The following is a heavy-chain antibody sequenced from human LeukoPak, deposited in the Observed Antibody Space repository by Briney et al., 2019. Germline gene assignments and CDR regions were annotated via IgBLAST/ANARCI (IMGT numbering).Heavy chain of an antibody. Sequence: SETLSLTCAVYGGSFSGYYWSWIRQPPGKGLEWIGEINHSGSTNYNPSLKSRVTISVDTSKNQFSLKLSSVTAADTAVYYCARPFTYSSGWYSDYWGQGTLVTVSS. D-gene: IGHD6-19*01. CDR2: INHSGST. CDR1: GGSFSGYY. J-gene: IGHJ4*02. CDR3: ARPFTYSSGWYSDY. V-gene: IGHV4-34*01.